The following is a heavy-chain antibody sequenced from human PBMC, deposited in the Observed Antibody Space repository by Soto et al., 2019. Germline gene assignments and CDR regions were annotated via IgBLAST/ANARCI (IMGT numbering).Heavy chain of an antibody. CDR2: VYYNENT. J-gene: IGHJ5*02. CDR3: ARRERYYGSPGWFDP. D-gene: IGHD3-10*01. CDR1: GGSISSFTYY. V-gene: IGHV4-39*01. Sequence: SETLSLTCSVSGGSISSFTYYWGWIRQPPGKGLEWIGTVYYNENTYYNPSLKSRVTITVDTAKNQFSLNLRAVTAADTAMYFCARRERYYGSPGWFDPLGPGTLVTVSS.